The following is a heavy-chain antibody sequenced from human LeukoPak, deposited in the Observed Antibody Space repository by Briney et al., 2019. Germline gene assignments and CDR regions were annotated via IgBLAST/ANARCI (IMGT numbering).Heavy chain of an antibody. V-gene: IGHV3-23*01. J-gene: IGHJ4*02. CDR1: GFTFSSYV. CDR2: ISGSGGST. D-gene: IGHD3-22*01. Sequence: GGSLRLSCAASGFTFSSYVMSWVRQAPGKGLEWVSAISGSGGSTYYADSVKGRFTISRDNSKNILYLQMSSLRAEDTAVYYCARQPQYYYDSSAYWNYWGQGTLVTVSS. CDR3: ARQPQYYYDSSAYWNY.